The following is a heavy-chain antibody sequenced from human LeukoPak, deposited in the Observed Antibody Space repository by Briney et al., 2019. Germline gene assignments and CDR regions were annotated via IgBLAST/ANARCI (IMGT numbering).Heavy chain of an antibody. V-gene: IGHV1-18*01. CDR1: GYTFTSYG. CDR2: ISAYNGNT. J-gene: IGHJ4*02. D-gene: IGHD5-18*01. CDR3: ARAFLYSYGLFQYFDY. Sequence: GASVKVSCKASGYTFTSYGISWVRQAPGQGLEWMGWISAYNGNTNYAQKLQGRVTMTTDTSTSTAYMELRSLRPDDTAVYYCARAFLYSYGLFQYFDYWGQGTLVTVSS.